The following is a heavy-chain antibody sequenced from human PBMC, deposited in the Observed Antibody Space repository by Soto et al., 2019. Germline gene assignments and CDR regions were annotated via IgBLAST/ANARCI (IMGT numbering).Heavy chain of an antibody. CDR1: GGSFSGYY. D-gene: IGHD2-15*01. CDR2: INHSGST. CDR3: ARGGGGSGGSCYEY. Sequence: TLSLTCAVYGGSFSGYYWSWIRQPPGKGLEWIGEINHSGSTNYHPSLKSRVTISVDTSKNQFSLKLSSVTTADTSVYYCARGGGGSGGSCYEYWGQGALVTVCS. J-gene: IGHJ4*02. V-gene: IGHV4-34*01.